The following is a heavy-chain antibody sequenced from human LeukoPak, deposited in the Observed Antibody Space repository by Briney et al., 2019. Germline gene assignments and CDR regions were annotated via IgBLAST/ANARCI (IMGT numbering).Heavy chain of an antibody. Sequence: GGSLRLSRAASGFSVSSNYMTWVRQAPGKGLECVSVIYGGGNTYYADSVGGRFTISRDNSKNTLYLQMNSLRVEDTAMYYCARGRWSSSGYQDYWGQGTLVTVSS. CDR1: GFSVSSNY. CDR3: ARGRWSSSGYQDY. J-gene: IGHJ4*02. V-gene: IGHV3-53*01. CDR2: IYGGGNT. D-gene: IGHD3-22*01.